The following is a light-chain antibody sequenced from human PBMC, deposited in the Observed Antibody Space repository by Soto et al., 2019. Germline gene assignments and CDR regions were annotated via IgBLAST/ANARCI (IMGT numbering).Light chain of an antibody. Sequence: EIVLTQSPATLSLSLGERATLSCRASQSLSGYLAWYQQKPGQPPRLLIYSASHRATGIPARFTGSGSGTDFTLTISRLEPEDFAVYYCRQYGRSLGFAFGGGTKVDI. CDR1: QSLSGY. CDR3: RQYGRSLGFA. CDR2: SAS. V-gene: IGKV3-20*01. J-gene: IGKJ4*01.